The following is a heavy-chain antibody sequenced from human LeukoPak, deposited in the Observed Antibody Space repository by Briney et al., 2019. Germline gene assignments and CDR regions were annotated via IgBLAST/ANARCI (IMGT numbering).Heavy chain of an antibody. J-gene: IGHJ3*02. CDR1: GFTFDDYA. V-gene: IGHV3-9*01. CDR2: ISWNSGSI. CDR3: ARRGGWLQSTDAFDI. D-gene: IGHD5-24*01. Sequence: GRSLRLSCAASGFTFDDYAMHWVRQAPGKGLEWVSGISWNSGSIGYADSVKGRFTISRDNAKNSLYLQMNSLRAEDTALYYCARRGGWLQSTDAFDIWGQGTMVTVSS.